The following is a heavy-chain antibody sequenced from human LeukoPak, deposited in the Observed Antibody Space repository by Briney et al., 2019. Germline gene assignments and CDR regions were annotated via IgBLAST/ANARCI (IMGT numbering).Heavy chain of an antibody. CDR3: AKDPPPLRSGYYTDYYYYMDV. CDR1: GFTFSSYG. Sequence: GGSLRLSCAASGFTFSSYGMHWVRQAPGKGLEWVAFTRYDGSNKYYADSVKGRFTISRDNSKNTLYLQMNSLRAEGTAVYYCAKDPPPLRSGYYTDYYYYMDVWGKGTTVTVSS. J-gene: IGHJ6*03. D-gene: IGHD3-3*01. V-gene: IGHV3-30*02. CDR2: TRYDGSNK.